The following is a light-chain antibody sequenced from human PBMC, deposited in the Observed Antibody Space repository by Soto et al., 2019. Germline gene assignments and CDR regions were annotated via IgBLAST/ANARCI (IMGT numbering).Light chain of an antibody. CDR2: EVS. Sequence: QSVLTQPASVSGSPGQSITISCTGTSSDVGGYNYVSWYQLHPGKAPKLMIHEVSERPSGVSNRFSGSKSGNTASLTISGLQAEDEADYYCASYGSGATYVFGGGTKVTV. CDR3: ASYGSGATYV. CDR1: SSDVGGYNY. J-gene: IGLJ1*01. V-gene: IGLV2-14*01.